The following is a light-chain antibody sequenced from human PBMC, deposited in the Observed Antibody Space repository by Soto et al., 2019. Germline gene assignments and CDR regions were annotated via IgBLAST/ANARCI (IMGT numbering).Light chain of an antibody. CDR1: QGILDSSNNKNY. CDR2: WAS. J-gene: IGKJ4*01. Sequence: DIVMTQSPDSLAVSLGERATINCKSSQGILDSSNNKNYLAWYQQKPGQPPNLLIYWASTRESGVPDRFSGSGSGKDVTLTISTLQAEDVAVYYWQQYYTTPQTFGGGTKVEIK. CDR3: QQYYTTPQT. V-gene: IGKV4-1*01.